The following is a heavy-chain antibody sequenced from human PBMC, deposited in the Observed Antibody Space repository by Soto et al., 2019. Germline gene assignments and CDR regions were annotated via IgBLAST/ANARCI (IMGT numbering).Heavy chain of an antibody. D-gene: IGHD2-15*01. Sequence: GASVKVSCKASGYTFTSYAMHWVRQAPGQRLEWMGWINAGNGNTKYSQKFQGRVTMTRDTSTSTVYMELSSLRSEDTAVYYCARVYCSGGSCYSIDYWGQGTLVTVSS. CDR3: ARVYCSGGSCYSIDY. CDR1: GYTFTSYA. V-gene: IGHV1-3*01. CDR2: INAGNGNT. J-gene: IGHJ4*02.